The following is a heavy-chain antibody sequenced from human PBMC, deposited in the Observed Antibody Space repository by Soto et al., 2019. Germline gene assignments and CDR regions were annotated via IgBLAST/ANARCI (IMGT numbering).Heavy chain of an antibody. CDR2: IIPILDIP. CDR3: ARDAVDSSGYYHYYYYGMDV. V-gene: IGHV1-69*04. Sequence: SVKVSCKASGGTFSWYTFTWVRQAPGQGLEWMGRIIPILDIPKYAQKLQGRVTMTTDTSTSTAYMELRSLRSDNTAVYYCARDAVDSSGYYHYYYYGMDVWGQGTTVTVSS. J-gene: IGHJ6*02. CDR1: GGTFSWYT. D-gene: IGHD3-22*01.